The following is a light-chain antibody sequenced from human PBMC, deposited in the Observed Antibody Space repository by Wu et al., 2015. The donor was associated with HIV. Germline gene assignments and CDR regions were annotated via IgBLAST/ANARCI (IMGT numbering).Light chain of an antibody. J-gene: IGKJ3*01. CDR2: GGS. V-gene: IGKV3-20*01. CDR1: HNVTNNF. Sequence: DIVLTQSPGTLSLSPGERATLRCRANHNVTNNFLAWYQEEPGQAPRLLIYGGSNRATGIPDRFIGSGSGTDFSLNISRLEPEDFAVYYCQQYGNSPFTFGPGTRVEIK. CDR3: QQYGNSPFT.